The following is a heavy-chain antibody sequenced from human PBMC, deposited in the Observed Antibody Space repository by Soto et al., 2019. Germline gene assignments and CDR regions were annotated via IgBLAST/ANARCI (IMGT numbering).Heavy chain of an antibody. J-gene: IGHJ6*02. Sequence: EVQLVESGGGLVKPGGSLRLSCAASGFTFYNSWMNWVRQAPGKGLEWVGRIKRNTDGGRTDYAAPVKGRFTSSRDDSENMLYLQMNSLKTEDTAVYYCTTGSVEGVWGQGTTVSVSS. CDR2: IKRNTDGGRT. CDR3: TTGSVEGV. V-gene: IGHV3-15*07. D-gene: IGHD2-15*01. CDR1: GFTFYNSW.